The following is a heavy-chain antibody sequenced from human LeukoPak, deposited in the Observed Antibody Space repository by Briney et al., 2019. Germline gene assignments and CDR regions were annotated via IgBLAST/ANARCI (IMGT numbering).Heavy chain of an antibody. J-gene: IGHJ4*02. V-gene: IGHV3-21*01. CDR1: XFTFSSYS. CDR2: ISSSSSYI. D-gene: IGHD4-17*01. CDR3: AXXYXXTVTNCGY. Sequence: CAASXFTFSSYSMNWVRQAPGKGLEWVSSISSSSSYIYYADSVKGRFTISRDNAKNSLYLQMNSLRAEDTAVYYCAXXYXXTVTNCGYWGQGTLVTVSS.